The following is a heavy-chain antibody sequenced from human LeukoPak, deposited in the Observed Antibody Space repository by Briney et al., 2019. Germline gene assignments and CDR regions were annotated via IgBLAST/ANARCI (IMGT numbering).Heavy chain of an antibody. V-gene: IGHV3-23*01. CDR2: INDSGGSA. J-gene: IGHJ4*02. D-gene: IGHD6-19*01. CDR3: ARGVSGWPYYLDY. CDR1: GFTFSNSV. Sequence: GGSLRLSCAASGFTFSNSVMSWVRQAARKRLECVSSINDSGGSAYYADSVKGRFTISRDNSKNTLYLQMNSLRAEDTAVYYCARGVSGWPYYLDYWGQGALVTVSS.